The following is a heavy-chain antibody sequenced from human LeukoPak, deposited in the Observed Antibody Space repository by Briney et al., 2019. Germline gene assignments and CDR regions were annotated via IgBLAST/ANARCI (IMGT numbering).Heavy chain of an antibody. CDR2: ISYDGSNK. D-gene: IGHD6-19*01. V-gene: IGHV3-30*18. Sequence: QPGRSLRLSCASSGFTFSSYGMHWVRQGPGKGLEWGAVISYDGSNKYYADSVKGRFTISRDNSKNTLYLQMNSLRAEDTAVYYCAKSGSSGWYFDYWGQGTLVTVSS. J-gene: IGHJ4*02. CDR3: AKSGSSGWYFDY. CDR1: GFTFSSYG.